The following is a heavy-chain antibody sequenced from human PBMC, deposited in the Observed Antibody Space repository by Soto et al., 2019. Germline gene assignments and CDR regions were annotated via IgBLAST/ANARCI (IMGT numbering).Heavy chain of an antibody. CDR3: AGGMCFGGGCYLDV. V-gene: IGHV1-69*12. D-gene: IGHD2-21*01. J-gene: IGHJ4*02. CDR2: ISPGIDIR. Sequence: QVQLVQSGAEVKKPGSSVKVSCKASGGTFSTYTLYWVRQAPGQGLEWMGGISPGIDIRDYAKKFQGRVTITADESTSTVYMQLSTLISEDTALYYCAGGMCFGGGCYLDVWGQGPLVTVSS. CDR1: GGTFSTYT.